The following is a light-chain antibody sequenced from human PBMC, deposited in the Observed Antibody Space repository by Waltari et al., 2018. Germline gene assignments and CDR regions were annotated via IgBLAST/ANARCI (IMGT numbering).Light chain of an antibody. CDR1: QSISSY. CDR3: QQSYSIPWT. J-gene: IGKJ1*01. CDR2: AAS. Sequence: DIQMTQSPSSLSASVGDRVTIPCRASQSISSYLNWYQWKTWKAPKLLIYAASSLQSGVPSRFSGSGAGTDFTLTISSLQPEDFGTYYCQQSYSIPWTFGQGTKVEIK. V-gene: IGKV1-39*01.